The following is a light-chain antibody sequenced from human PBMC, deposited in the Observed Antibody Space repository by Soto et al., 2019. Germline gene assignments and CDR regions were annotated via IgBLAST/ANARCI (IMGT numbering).Light chain of an antibody. V-gene: IGKV1-27*01. CDR1: QSVSNY. J-gene: IGKJ4*01. CDR3: QKYNSAPT. CDR2: AAS. Sequence: EIVMTQSPATLSVSPGDRATLSCRASQSVSNYLAWYQQKPGKVPKLLIYAASTLQSGVPSRFSGSGSGTDFTLTISSLQPEDVATYYCQKYNSAPTFGGGTKVDIK.